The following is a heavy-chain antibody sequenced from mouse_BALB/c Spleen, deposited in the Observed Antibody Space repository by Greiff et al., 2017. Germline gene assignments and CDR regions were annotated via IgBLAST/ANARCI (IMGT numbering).Heavy chain of an antibody. CDR1: GFTFSSFG. CDR2: ISSGSSTI. CDR3: AREPPHYYAMDY. Sequence: EVQRVESGGGLVQPGGSRKLSCAASGFTFSSFGMHWVRQAPEKGLEWVAYISSGSSTIYYADTVKGRFTISRDNPKNTLFLQMTSLRSEDTAMYYCAREPPHYYAMDYWGQGTSVTVSA. J-gene: IGHJ4*01. V-gene: IGHV5-17*02.